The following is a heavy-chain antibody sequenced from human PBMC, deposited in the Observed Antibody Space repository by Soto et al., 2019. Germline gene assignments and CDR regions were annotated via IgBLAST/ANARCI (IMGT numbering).Heavy chain of an antibody. J-gene: IGHJ6*02. V-gene: IGHV1-69*01. CDR3: ARGGKERFRGPGMDV. D-gene: IGHD1-1*01. Sequence: QVQLVQSGAEVREPGSSVRLSCKASGGNFNTYAFSWVRQAPGQGLEWLGGIITFYGAAMYAQNFQGRVTITADEFRTTAYMELNSLRYDDTAVYYCARGGKERFRGPGMDVWGQGTTVTVSS. CDR1: GGNFNTYA. CDR2: IITFYGAA.